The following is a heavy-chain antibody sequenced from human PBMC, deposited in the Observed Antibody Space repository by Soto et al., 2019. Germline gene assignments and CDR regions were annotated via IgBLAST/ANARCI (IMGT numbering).Heavy chain of an antibody. CDR3: AKEGHTSGRCGCFNI. V-gene: IGHV3-30*18. Sequence: GGSLRLSCEASGFTLSSSVMHWVRQAPGKRLEWLSVISVDGRNDLHAGAVKGRFTISRDISKNMVYLQMNDLRPDDTAMYFCAKEGHTSGRCGCFNIWGQGTMVTVSS. D-gene: IGHD6-19*01. CDR2: ISVDGRND. J-gene: IGHJ3*02. CDR1: GFTLSSSV.